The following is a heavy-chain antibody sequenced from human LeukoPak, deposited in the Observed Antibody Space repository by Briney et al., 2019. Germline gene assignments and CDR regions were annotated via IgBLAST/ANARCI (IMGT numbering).Heavy chain of an antibody. V-gene: IGHV4-39*01. Sequence: SGTLSLTCTVSGGSISSSTYYWGWIRQPPGKGLEWIGSIYYSGSTYYNPSLKSRVTISIDTSKNQFSLRLTSVTAADTAVYHCATIAVVDKPTPWGQGTLVTVSS. CDR1: GGSISSSTYY. D-gene: IGHD6-19*01. CDR3: ATIAVVDKPTP. J-gene: IGHJ5*02. CDR2: IYYSGST.